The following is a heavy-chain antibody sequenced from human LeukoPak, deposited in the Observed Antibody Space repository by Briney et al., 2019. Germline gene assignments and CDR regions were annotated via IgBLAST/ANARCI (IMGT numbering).Heavy chain of an antibody. CDR1: GYTFTSYG. V-gene: IGHV1-18*01. Sequence: ASVKVSCKASGYTFTSYGISWVRQAPGQGLEWMGWISAYNGNTNYAQKLQGRVTMTTDTSTSTAYMELRSLRSDETAVYYCARDPGYGSVDNWFDPWGQGTLVTVSS. J-gene: IGHJ5*02. CDR2: ISAYNGNT. D-gene: IGHD3-10*01. CDR3: ARDPGYGSVDNWFDP.